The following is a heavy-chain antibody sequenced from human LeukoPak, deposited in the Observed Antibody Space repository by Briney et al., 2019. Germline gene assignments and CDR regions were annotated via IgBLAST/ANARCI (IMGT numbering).Heavy chain of an antibody. CDR2: IYYSGST. CDR1: GDSISSSSYY. CDR3: ASLGVATNY. J-gene: IGHJ4*02. D-gene: IGHD5-12*01. Sequence: SETLSLTCTVSGDSISSSSYYWGWIRQPPGKGLEWIGSIYYSGSTYYNPSLKSRFTISVDTSKNQFSLKLSSVTAADTAVYYCASLGVATNYWGQGTLVTVSS. V-gene: IGHV4-39*01.